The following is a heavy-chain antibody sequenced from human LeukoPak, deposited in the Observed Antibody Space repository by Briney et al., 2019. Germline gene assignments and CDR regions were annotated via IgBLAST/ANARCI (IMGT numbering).Heavy chain of an antibody. CDR1: GGSISSYY. CDR3: ARAGCCSTSCPDAFDI. CDR2: IYYSGST. Sequence: SETLSLTCTVSGGSISSYYWNWIRQPPGKGLEWIGSIYYSGSTNYNPSLKSRLTISVDTSKNQFSLKLSSVTAADTAVYYCARAGCCSTSCPDAFDIWGQGTMVTVSS. J-gene: IGHJ3*02. V-gene: IGHV4-59*01. D-gene: IGHD2-2*01.